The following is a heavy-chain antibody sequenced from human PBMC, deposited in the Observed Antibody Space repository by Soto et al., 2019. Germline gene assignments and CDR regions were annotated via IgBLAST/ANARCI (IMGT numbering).Heavy chain of an antibody. D-gene: IGHD1-26*01. Sequence: GASVKVSCKASGYTFTSYAMHWVRQAPGQRLEWMGWINAGNGNTKYSQKFQGRVTITRDTSASTAYMELSSLRSEDTAVYYCARVKGGATYYGSHFDYWGQGTLVTVSS. J-gene: IGHJ4*02. V-gene: IGHV1-3*01. CDR2: INAGNGNT. CDR1: GYTFTSYA. CDR3: ARVKGGATYYGSHFDY.